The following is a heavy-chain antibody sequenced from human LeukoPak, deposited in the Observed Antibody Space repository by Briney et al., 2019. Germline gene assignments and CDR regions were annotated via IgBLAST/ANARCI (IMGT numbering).Heavy chain of an antibody. D-gene: IGHD3-10*02. Sequence: PGGSLRLSCAASGFTFSSYKMNWVRPAPGKGQEWVSYISSSGSTIYYADSVKGRFTISRDNAKNSLYLQMNSLRAEDTAVYYCAELGITMIGGVWGKGTTVTISS. CDR1: GFTFSSYK. V-gene: IGHV3-48*03. CDR3: AELGITMIGGV. CDR2: ISSSGSTI. J-gene: IGHJ6*04.